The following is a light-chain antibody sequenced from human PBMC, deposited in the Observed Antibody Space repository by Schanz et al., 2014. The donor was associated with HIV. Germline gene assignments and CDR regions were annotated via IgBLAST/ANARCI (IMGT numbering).Light chain of an antibody. J-gene: IGLJ2*01. V-gene: IGLV2-8*01. CDR1: YNDIGAYTY. CDR3: CSYAGTSTLT. CDR2: DVN. Sequence: QSVLTQPASVSGSPGQSITISCTGTYNDIGAYTYVSWYQQHPGKAPKVVIYDVNKRPSAVPDRFSGSKSGNTASLTVSGLQAEDEADYYCCSYAGTSTLTFGGGTQLTVL.